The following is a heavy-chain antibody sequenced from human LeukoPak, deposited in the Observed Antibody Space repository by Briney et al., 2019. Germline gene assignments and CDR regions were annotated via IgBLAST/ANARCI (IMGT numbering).Heavy chain of an antibody. J-gene: IGHJ2*01. CDR3: GRDQGSRHYPRYFDL. CDR2: ISPYTGDT. CDR1: GYTFTAYG. D-gene: IGHD3-3*01. Sequence: ASVNVSCKASGYTFTAYGISWLRQAPGQRPEWLAWISPYTGDTKYAEVLGGRLTVTRDTSTTTVFMQLRSLRSDDTALYFCGRDQGSRHYPRYFDLWGRGTLVTVAS. V-gene: IGHV1-18*01.